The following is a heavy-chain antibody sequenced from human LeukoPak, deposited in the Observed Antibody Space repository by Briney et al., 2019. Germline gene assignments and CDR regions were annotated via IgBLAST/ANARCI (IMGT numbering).Heavy chain of an antibody. V-gene: IGHV3-74*01. J-gene: IGHJ4*02. CDR1: GFTFSTYW. CDR3: ARDGIERYSYGPGFDY. Sequence: PGGSLRLSCAASGFTFSTYWMHWVRQAPGEGLVWVSRINSEGSSTRYADSVKGRFTISRDNAKNSLYLQMNSLRAEDTAVYYCARDGIERYSYGPGFDYWGQGTLVTVSS. CDR2: INSEGSST. D-gene: IGHD5-18*01.